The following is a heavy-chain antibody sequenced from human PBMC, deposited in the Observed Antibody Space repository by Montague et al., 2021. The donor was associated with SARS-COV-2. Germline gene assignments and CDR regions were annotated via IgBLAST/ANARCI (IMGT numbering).Heavy chain of an antibody. Sequence: SETLSLTCSVSGDSIRSSGYYWGWIRQPPGEGLEWIGTVYYSGSTNYNPSLKSRVTMPVDTSKNQFSLELRSVTAADTAVYYCARLGFVELWLNLGWFDPRGQGTLVTVSS. J-gene: IGHJ5*02. CDR3: ARLGFVELWLNLGWFDP. CDR1: GDSIRSSGYY. V-gene: IGHV4-39*01. D-gene: IGHD3-16*02. CDR2: VYYSGST.